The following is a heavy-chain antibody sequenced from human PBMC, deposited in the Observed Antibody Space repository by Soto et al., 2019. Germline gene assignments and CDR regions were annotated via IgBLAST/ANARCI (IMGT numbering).Heavy chain of an antibody. CDR2: VSSYDGNT. J-gene: IGHJ4*02. V-gene: IGHV1-18*01. CDR3: AREVEGSYSPADF. D-gene: IGHD3-10*01. CDR1: GYTFTDHG. Sequence: ASVKVSCKTSGYTFTDHGIDWVRQAPGQGLEWVGWVSSYDGNTNYAYNLKDRVIMTTDASTSTAYMELRGLRSDDTAVYYCAREVEGSYSPADFWGQGTPVTVSS.